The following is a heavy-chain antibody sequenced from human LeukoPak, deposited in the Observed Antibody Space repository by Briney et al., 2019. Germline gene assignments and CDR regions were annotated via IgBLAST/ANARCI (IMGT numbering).Heavy chain of an antibody. CDR3: AREHDSGSYPDY. CDR1: GFTFSSYG. J-gene: IGHJ4*02. CDR2: IWYDGSNK. D-gene: IGHD1-26*01. V-gene: IGHV3-33*01. Sequence: GGSLRLSCAASGFTFSSYGMHWVRQAPGKGLEWVAVIWYDGSNKYYADSVKGRFTISRDNSKNTLYLQMNGLRAEDTAVYYCAREHDSGSYPDYWGQGTLVTVSS.